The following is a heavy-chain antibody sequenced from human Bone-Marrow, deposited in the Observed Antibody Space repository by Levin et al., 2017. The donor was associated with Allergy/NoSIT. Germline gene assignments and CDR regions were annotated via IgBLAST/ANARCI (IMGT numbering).Heavy chain of an antibody. V-gene: IGHV4-31*02. D-gene: IGHD3-10*01. J-gene: IGHJ4*02. CDR2: IYYPGNT. CDR3: ARESVYYGSGSWIDC. CDR1: GVSVSSSGFY. Sequence: SETLSLTCTVSGVSVSSSGFYWTWLRQYPGKGLEWIGHIYYPGNTSYNPSLKSRVSISEDRSKNQFSLKLDSVTAAETAVYYCARESVYYGSGSWIDCWGQGTLVTVSS.